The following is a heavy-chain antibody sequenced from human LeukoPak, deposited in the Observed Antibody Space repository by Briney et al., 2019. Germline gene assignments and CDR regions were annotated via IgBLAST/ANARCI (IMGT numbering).Heavy chain of an antibody. J-gene: IGHJ4*02. CDR3: ARVFARSGEISGSYFYY. V-gene: IGHV1-69*05. D-gene: IGHD1-26*01. CDR1: GGTFSSYA. CDR2: IIPIFGRA. Sequence: GASVKVSCKASGGTFSSYAINWVRQAPGQGPEWTGGIIPIFGRANYAQKFQGRVTMTTDESTSTAYMELSSLRSEDTAVYYCARVFARSGEISGSYFYYWGQGTLVTVSS.